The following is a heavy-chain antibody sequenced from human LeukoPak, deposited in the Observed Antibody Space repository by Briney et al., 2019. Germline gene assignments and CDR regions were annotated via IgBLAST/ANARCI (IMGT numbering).Heavy chain of an antibody. V-gene: IGHV3-23*01. CDR2: IHGSGGVT. CDR1: AISFSSYA. D-gene: IGHD1-26*01. J-gene: IGHJ4*02. Sequence: GGSLRLSCTASAISFSSYAMTWLRQAPGKGLEWVSGIHGSGGVTYYADSVKGRFTISRDNSKNTLYLQMNSLRAEDTAVYYCAKGRRGQWDLIYYFDYWGQGTLVTVSS. CDR3: AKGRRGQWDLIYYFDY.